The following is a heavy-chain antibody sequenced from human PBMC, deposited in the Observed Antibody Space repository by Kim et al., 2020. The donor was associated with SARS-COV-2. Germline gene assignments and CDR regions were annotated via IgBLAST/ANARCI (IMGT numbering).Heavy chain of an antibody. CDR3: ASLLLWGGVERQLDD. CDR2: INPNSGGT. Sequence: ASVKVSCKASGYTFTGYYMHWVRQAPGQGLEWMGRINPNSGGTNYAQKFQGRVTMTRDTSISTAYMELSRLRSDDTAGYYCASLLLWGGVERQLDDWGQGTLVTVSS. J-gene: IGHJ4*02. CDR1: GYTFTGYY. V-gene: IGHV1-2*06. D-gene: IGHD1-1*01.